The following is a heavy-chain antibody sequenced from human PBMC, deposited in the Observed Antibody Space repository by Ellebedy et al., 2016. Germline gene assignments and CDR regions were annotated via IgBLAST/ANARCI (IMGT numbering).Heavy chain of an antibody. CDR1: GYTFTSYA. CDR3: AREGDYYPDVHAFDI. CDR2: INAGNGNT. D-gene: IGHD3-10*01. V-gene: IGHV1-3*01. J-gene: IGHJ3*02. Sequence: ASVKVSXKASGYTFTSYAMHWVRQAPGQRLEWMGWINAGNGNTKYSQKFQGRVTITRDTSASTAYMELSSLRSEDTAVYYCAREGDYYPDVHAFDIWGQGTMVTVSS.